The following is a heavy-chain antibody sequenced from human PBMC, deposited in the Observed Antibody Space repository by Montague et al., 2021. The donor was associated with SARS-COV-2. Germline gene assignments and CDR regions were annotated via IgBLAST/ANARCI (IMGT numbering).Heavy chain of an antibody. Sequence: TLSLTCTVSGGSISSGYYYWTWIRQPAGKGLEWIGRIYASGNTDYNPSLKSRVTISVDMSKNQVSLKLNSVTAADRAVYYCARGLRVFGSEGGYEIYYHYMDVGGKGTTVTVSS. CDR2: IYASGNT. D-gene: IGHD5-12*01. CDR3: ARGLRVFGSEGGYEIYYHYMDV. CDR1: GGSISSGYYY. V-gene: IGHV4-61*02. J-gene: IGHJ6*03.